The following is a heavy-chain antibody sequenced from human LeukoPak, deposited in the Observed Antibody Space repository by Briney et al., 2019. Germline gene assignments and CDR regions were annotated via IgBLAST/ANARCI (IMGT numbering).Heavy chain of an antibody. D-gene: IGHD6-13*01. CDR1: GGTFSSYA. Sequence: SVKVSCKASGGTFSSYAISWVRQAPGQGLEWMGRIIPILGIANYAQKFQGRVTITADKSTSTAYMGLSSLRSEDTAVYYCARESWYGVPVYWGQGTLVTVSS. V-gene: IGHV1-69*04. J-gene: IGHJ4*02. CDR3: ARESWYGVPVY. CDR2: IIPILGIA.